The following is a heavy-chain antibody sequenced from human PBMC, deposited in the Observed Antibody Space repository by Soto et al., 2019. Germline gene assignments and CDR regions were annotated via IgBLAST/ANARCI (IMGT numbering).Heavy chain of an antibody. CDR3: AWYLRLYPFDI. V-gene: IGHV4-39*01. J-gene: IGHJ3*02. CDR1: GGSISSSSYY. CDR2: IYYSGST. D-gene: IGHD3-16*01. Sequence: PSETLSLTCTVSGGSISSSSYYWGWIRQPPGKGLEWIGSIYYSGSTYYNPSLKSRVTISVDTSKNQFSLKLSSVTAADTAVYYCAWYLRLYPFDIWGQGTMVTVSS.